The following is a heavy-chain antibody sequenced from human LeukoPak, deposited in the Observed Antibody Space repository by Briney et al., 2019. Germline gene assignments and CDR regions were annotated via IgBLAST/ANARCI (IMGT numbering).Heavy chain of an antibody. CDR3: ARDPCPAGWFDY. CDR1: GFTFSSYW. Sequence: GGSLRLSCAASGFTFSSYWMHLVRQAPGKGLVWVSRINSDGSSTSYADSVKGRFTISRDNAKNTLYLQMNSLRADDTAVYYCARDPCPAGWFDYWGQGTLVTVSS. J-gene: IGHJ4*02. V-gene: IGHV3-74*01. D-gene: IGHD2-2*01. CDR2: INSDGSST.